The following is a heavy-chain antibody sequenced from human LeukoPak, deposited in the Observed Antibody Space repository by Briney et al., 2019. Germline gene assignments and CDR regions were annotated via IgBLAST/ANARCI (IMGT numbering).Heavy chain of an antibody. J-gene: IGHJ5*02. V-gene: IGHV4-31*03. D-gene: IGHD2-2*01. CDR3: ARVVPAAKAGTYNWFDP. CDR2: IYYSGST. CDR1: GGSISSGGYY. Sequence: PSQTLSLTCTVSGGSISSGGYYRSWIRQHPGKGLEWIGYIYYSGSTYYNPSLKSRVTISVDTSKNQFSLKLSSVTAADTAVYYCARVVPAAKAGTYNWFDPWGQGTLVTVSS.